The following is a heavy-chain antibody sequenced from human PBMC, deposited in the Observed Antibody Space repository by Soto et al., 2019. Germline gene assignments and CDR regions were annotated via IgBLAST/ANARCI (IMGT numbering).Heavy chain of an antibody. CDR1: GFTFSSYA. D-gene: IGHD6-13*01. J-gene: IGHJ4*02. V-gene: IGHV3-23*01. CDR3: ANLQLVRLWGSDY. Sequence: VQLLESGGGLVQPGGSLRLSCAASGFTFSSYAMSWVRQAPGKGLEWVSAISGSGGSTYYADSVKGRFTISRDNSKNTLYLQMNSLRAEDTAVYYCANLQLVRLWGSDYWGQGTLVTVSS. CDR2: ISGSGGST.